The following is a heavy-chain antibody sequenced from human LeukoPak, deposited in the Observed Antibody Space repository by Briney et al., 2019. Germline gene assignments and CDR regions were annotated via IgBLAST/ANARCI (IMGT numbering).Heavy chain of an antibody. CDR3: AKRPVDFWSGYALYFDY. CDR2: IRYDGSNE. V-gene: IGHV3-30*02. D-gene: IGHD3-3*01. Sequence: PGGSLRLSCAASGFTFSSYGMHWVRQAPGKGLEWVSFIRYDGSNEYYADSVKGRFTISRDNSKNTLYLQMNSLRAEDTAVYYCAKRPVDFWSGYALYFDYWGQGTLVTVSS. J-gene: IGHJ4*02. CDR1: GFTFSSYG.